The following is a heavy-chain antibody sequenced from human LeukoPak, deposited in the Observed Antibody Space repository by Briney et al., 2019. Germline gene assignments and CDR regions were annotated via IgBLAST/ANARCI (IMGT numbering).Heavy chain of an antibody. CDR1: GYSFTSYW. D-gene: IGHD6-19*01. CDR2: IYPDDSDT. CDR3: ARRVPSGQWRNFDC. V-gene: IGHV5-51*01. Sequence: GESLKISCKGSGYSFTSYWIGWVRQMPGKGLEWMGVIYPDDSDTRYSPSFQGQVTISADKSINTAYLQWSSLKASDTAMYYCARRVPSGQWRNFDCWGQGTLVTVSS. J-gene: IGHJ4*02.